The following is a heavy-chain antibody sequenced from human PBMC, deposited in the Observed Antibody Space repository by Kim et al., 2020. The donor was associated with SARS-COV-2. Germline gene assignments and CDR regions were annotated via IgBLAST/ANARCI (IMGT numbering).Heavy chain of an antibody. Sequence: GGSLRLSCAASGFTFSTYGMHWVRQAPGKGLEWVAAICGSGGSKDYADSVKGRFTISRDNSKNTLFLQMSGLRAEDTAVYYCATGRRACDHLVGGYDV. CDR3: ATGRRACDHLVGGYDV. CDR2: ICGSGGSK. D-gene: IGHD3-22*01. J-gene: IGHJ6*01. CDR1: GFTFSTYG. V-gene: IGHV3-33*01.